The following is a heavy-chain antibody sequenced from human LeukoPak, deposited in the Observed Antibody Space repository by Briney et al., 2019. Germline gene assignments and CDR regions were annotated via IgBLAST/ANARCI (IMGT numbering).Heavy chain of an antibody. CDR3: ARGYHGHYYDSSGSIDY. D-gene: IGHD3-22*01. Sequence: SETLSLTCTVSGGSISSGGYYWSWIRQHPGTGLEWIGYIYYSGSIYYNPSLKSRVTISVDTSKNQFSLKLSSVTAADTAVYYCARGYHGHYYDSSGSIDYWGQGTLVTVSS. CDR2: IYYSGSI. CDR1: GGSISSGGYY. V-gene: IGHV4-31*03. J-gene: IGHJ4*02.